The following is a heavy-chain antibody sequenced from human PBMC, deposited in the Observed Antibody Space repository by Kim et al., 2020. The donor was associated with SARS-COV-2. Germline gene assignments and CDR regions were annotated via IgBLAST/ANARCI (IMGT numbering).Heavy chain of an antibody. CDR2: IIPIFGTT. D-gene: IGHD6-6*01. J-gene: IGHJ4*02. CDR1: GDTFSRYT. V-gene: IGHV1-69*13. CDR3: ATSPLKGNSSPGVGNY. Sequence: SVKVSCKASGDTFSRYTFSWVRQAPGQGLEWMGGIIPIFGTTNYAQKFQARVTVTADESTSTAYMELSRLRSEDTAVYYCATSPLKGNSSPGVGNYWGQGTLVTVSS.